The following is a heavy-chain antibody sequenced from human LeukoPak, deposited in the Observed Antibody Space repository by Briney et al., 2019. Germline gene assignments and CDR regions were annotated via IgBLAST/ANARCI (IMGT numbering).Heavy chain of an antibody. CDR3: GRVVTSRCFDCVDL. Sequence: HPGGSLRLSCEASGFTFGTFWMSWVRQAPGKGLEWVANIKQGGSEKNYVDSVKGRFTIARDDAKNSLYLQMNSLRAEDTAVYYCGRVVTSRCFDCVDLWGQGTLITVSS. CDR2: IKQGGSEK. CDR1: GFTFGTFW. V-gene: IGHV3-7*03. D-gene: IGHD5-12*01. J-gene: IGHJ4*02.